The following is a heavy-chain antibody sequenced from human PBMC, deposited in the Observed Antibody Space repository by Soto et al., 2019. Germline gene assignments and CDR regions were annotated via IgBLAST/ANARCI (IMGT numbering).Heavy chain of an antibody. CDR1: GGTFSSYA. V-gene: IGHV1-69*01. D-gene: IGHD2-2*01. CDR2: IIPISGTA. J-gene: IGHJ6*02. CDR3: ARSQGSSTRLEIYCYYYYGMDV. Sequence: QVQLVQSGAEVKKPGSSVKVSCKASGGTFSSYAISWVRQAPGQGLEWMGGIIPISGTANYAQKFQGRVTIAADESTSTDYLELSSLRSEDTAVYYCARSQGSSTRLEIYCYYYYGMDVWGQGTTVTVSS.